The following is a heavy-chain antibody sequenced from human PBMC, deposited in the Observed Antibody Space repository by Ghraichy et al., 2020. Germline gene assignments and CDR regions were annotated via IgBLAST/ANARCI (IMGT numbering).Heavy chain of an antibody. CDR1: GFTFSSYG. CDR3: AKDRDYDFWSGYTRLFDY. CDR2: ISYDGSNK. J-gene: IGHJ4*01. V-gene: IGHV3-30*18. Sequence: GGSLRLSCAASGFTFSSYGMHWVRQAPGKGLEWVAVISYDGSNKYYADSVKGRFTISRDNSKNTLYLQMNSLRAEDTAVYYCAKDRDYDFWSGYTRLFDYWGQGTLVTVSS. D-gene: IGHD3-3*01.